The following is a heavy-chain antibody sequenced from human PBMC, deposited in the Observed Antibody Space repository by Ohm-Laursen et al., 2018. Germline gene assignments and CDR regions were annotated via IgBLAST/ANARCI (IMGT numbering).Heavy chain of an antibody. CDR2: ISGSGGST. CDR3: AKGRVVVAANPVDY. Sequence: SLRLSCSASGFTFSSYAMSWVRQAPGKGLEWVSAISGSGGSTYYADSVKGRFTISRDNSKNTLYLQMNSLRAEDTAVYYCAKGRVVVAANPVDYWGQGTLVTVSS. V-gene: IGHV3-23*01. CDR1: GFTFSSYA. D-gene: IGHD2-15*01. J-gene: IGHJ4*02.